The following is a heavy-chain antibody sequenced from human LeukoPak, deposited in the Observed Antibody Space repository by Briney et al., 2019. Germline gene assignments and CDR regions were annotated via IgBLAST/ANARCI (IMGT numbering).Heavy chain of an antibody. V-gene: IGHV3-48*01. CDR3: ARDPRGPTGYDHSGRDSFDY. D-gene: IGHD3-22*01. Sequence: VGSLRLSCAASGFTFSSYSMMWVRQAPGQGLEWVSYISSSSTTIHYADSVKGRFTISRDNAKNSVYLQMNSLRGEDTAVYYRARDPRGPTGYDHSGRDSFDYWGQGTLVTVSS. CDR1: GFTFSSYS. J-gene: IGHJ4*02. CDR2: ISSSSTTI.